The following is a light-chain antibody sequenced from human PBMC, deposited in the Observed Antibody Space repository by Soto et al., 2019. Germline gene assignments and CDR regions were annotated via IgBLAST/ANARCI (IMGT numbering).Light chain of an antibody. CDR3: STWDVSLNGWV. J-gene: IGLJ3*02. CDR1: NSNVGNNS. V-gene: IGLV1-44*01. CDR2: TDS. Sequence: QSVLTQPPSASGTPGQRVTISCSGSNSNVGNNSVNWYQQFPGTAPKLLIETDSQRPAGVPDRFSGSKSVTSASLAISGLQSEDEADYYCSTWDVSLNGWVFGGGTKVTVL.